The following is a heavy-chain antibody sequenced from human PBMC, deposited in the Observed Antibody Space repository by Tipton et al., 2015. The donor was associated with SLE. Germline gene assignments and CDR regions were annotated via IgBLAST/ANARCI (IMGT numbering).Heavy chain of an antibody. V-gene: IGHV4-31*03. D-gene: IGHD6-19*01. Sequence: LRLSCTVSGGSLSSGTYYWSWIRQHPGKGLEWIGYIYYSGTTYYNPSLKSRVTLSVDTSKNQFSLNLSSVTAADTAVYYCARDLGLQWAGMDVWGKGTTVTVSS. CDR3: ARDLGLQWAGMDV. CDR2: IYYSGTT. CDR1: GGSLSSGTYY. J-gene: IGHJ6*04.